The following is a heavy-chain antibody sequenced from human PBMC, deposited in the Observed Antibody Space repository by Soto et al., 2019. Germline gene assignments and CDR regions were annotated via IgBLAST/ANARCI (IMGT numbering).Heavy chain of an antibody. Sequence: SETLSLTCAVSGGSISSGAYSWSWIRQPPGKGLEWIGYIYHSGSSYYNPSLKSRVTISVDRSKNQFSLNLSSVTAADTAVYYCARGGHYDTSGYSGGWFDPWGQGTLVTVSS. J-gene: IGHJ5*02. CDR3: ARGGHYDTSGYSGGWFDP. CDR1: GGSISSGAYS. V-gene: IGHV4-30-2*01. CDR2: IYHSGSS. D-gene: IGHD3-22*01.